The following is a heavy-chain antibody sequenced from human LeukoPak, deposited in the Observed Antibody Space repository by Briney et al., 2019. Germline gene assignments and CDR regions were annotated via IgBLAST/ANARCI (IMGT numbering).Heavy chain of an antibody. J-gene: IGHJ3*02. CDR1: GGFISSYY. CDR3: ALPLGSGGAFDI. Sequence: SETLSLTCTVSGGFISSYYWSWIRQPPGKGLEWIGYIYYSGSTNYNPSLKSRVTISVDTSKNQFSLKLSSVTAADTAVYYCALPLGSGGAFDIWGQGTMVTVSS. V-gene: IGHV4-59*08. CDR2: IYYSGST. D-gene: IGHD6-19*01.